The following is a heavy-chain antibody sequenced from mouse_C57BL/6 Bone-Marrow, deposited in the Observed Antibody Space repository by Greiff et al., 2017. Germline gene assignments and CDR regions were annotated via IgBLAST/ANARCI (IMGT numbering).Heavy chain of an antibody. J-gene: IGHJ3*01. D-gene: IGHD3-2*02. V-gene: IGHV1-9*01. Sequence: QVQLQQSGAELMKPGASVKLSCKATGYTFTGYWIEWVKQRPGHGLEWIGEILPGSGSTNYNEKFKGKATFTADKSSNTAYMQLSSLATEDSAIYYCARRQGGSGYGFAYWGQGTLVTVSA. CDR3: ARRQGGSGYGFAY. CDR2: ILPGSGST. CDR1: GYTFTGYW.